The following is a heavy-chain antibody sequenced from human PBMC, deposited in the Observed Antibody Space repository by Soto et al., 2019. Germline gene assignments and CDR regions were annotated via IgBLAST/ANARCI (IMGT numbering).Heavy chain of an antibody. V-gene: IGHV1-69*13. CDR3: ARKNRPHDYGDLPYDAFDI. D-gene: IGHD4-17*01. CDR1: GGTFSSYA. Sequence: SVKVSCKASGGTFSSYAISWVRQAPGQGLEWMGGIIPIFGTANYAQKFQGRVTITADESTSTAYMELSSLRSEDTAVYYCARKNRPHDYGDLPYDAFDIWGQGTMVTVSS. CDR2: IIPIFGTA. J-gene: IGHJ3*02.